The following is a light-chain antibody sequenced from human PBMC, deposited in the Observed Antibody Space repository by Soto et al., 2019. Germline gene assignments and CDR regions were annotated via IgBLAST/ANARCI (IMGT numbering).Light chain of an antibody. J-gene: IGLJ1*01. Sequence: ALTQPASVSGSPGQSITISCTGTSSDVGGYNYVSWYQQHPGKAPKLMIYDVSNRPSGVSNRFSGSKSGNTASLTISGLQAEDEADYYCSSYTSSNYVFGTGTKVTVL. CDR1: SSDVGGYNY. V-gene: IGLV2-14*01. CDR2: DVS. CDR3: SSYTSSNYV.